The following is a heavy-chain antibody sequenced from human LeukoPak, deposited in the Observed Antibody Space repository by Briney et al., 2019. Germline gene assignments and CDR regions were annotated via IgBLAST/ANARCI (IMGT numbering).Heavy chain of an antibody. CDR3: ARDSGTTGEVKFDP. D-gene: IGHD1-7*01. Sequence: SETLSLTCTVSGASISSYYWSWIRQPAGKALEWIGRIYVTGSTTYNPSLESRVTMSLDTSKNHFSLKLRSVTAADTAVYYCARDSGTTGEVKFDPWGQGTLVTVST. CDR1: GASISSYY. CDR2: IYVTGST. J-gene: IGHJ5*02. V-gene: IGHV4-4*07.